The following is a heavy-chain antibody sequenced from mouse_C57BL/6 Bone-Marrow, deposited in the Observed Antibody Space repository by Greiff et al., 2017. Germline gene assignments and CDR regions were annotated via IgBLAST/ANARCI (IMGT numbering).Heavy chain of an antibody. J-gene: IGHJ2*01. CDR1: GYTFTDYY. CDR2: IFPGSGST. Sequence: VQGVESGPELVKPGASVKISCKASGYTFTDYYINWVKQRPGQGLEWIGWIFPGSGSTYYNEKFKGKATLTVDKSSSTAYMLLSSLTSEDSAVYFCARREGSNWDGFDYWGQGTTLTVSS. D-gene: IGHD4-1*01. CDR3: ARREGSNWDGFDY. V-gene: IGHV1-75*01.